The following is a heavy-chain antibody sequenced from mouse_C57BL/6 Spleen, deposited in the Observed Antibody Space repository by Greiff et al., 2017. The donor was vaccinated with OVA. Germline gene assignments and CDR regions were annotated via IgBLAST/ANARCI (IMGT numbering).Heavy chain of an antibody. Sequence: EVQLQQSGPELVKPGASVKIPCKASGYTFTDYNMDWVKQSHGKSLEWIGDINPNNGGTIYNQKFKGKATLTVDKSSSTAYMELRSLTSEDTAVYYCARSGQLRLPDYFDYWGQGTTLTVSS. CDR2: INPNNGGT. J-gene: IGHJ2*01. V-gene: IGHV1-18*01. CDR1: GYTFTDYN. D-gene: IGHD3-2*02. CDR3: ARSGQLRLPDYFDY.